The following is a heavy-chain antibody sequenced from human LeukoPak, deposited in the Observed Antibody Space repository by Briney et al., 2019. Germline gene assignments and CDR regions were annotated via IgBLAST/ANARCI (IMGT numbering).Heavy chain of an antibody. D-gene: IGHD3-3*01. CDR3: AKAHYDFWSGYPYFDY. CDR1: GFTFSSNA. J-gene: IGHJ4*02. CDR2: ISDSGGTT. V-gene: IGHV3-23*01. Sequence: GASLRLSCAASGFTFSSNAMSWVRQAPEKGLEWVSAISDSGGTTYYADSVKGRSTISRDNSKNTLYLQMNSLRAEDTAVYHCAKAHYDFWSGYPYFDYWGQGMLVTVSS.